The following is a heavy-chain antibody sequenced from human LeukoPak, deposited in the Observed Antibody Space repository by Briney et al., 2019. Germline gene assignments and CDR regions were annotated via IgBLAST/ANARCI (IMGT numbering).Heavy chain of an antibody. CDR3: ARDLTYGGNSPRFDS. CDR1: GYPISSDYY. V-gene: IGHV4-38-2*02. Sequence: SETLSLTCVASGYPISSDYYWAWIRQPPGKGLEWIGNIYHSGGTYYNSSLKSRVTISIDTSKNQFSLNLRSVTAADTAIYYCARDLTYGGNSPRFDSWGQGTLVTVSS. J-gene: IGHJ4*02. CDR2: IYHSGGT. D-gene: IGHD4-23*01.